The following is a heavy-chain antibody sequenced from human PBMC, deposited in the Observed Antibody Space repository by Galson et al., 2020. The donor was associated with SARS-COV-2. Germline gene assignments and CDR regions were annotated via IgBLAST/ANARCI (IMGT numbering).Heavy chain of an antibody. D-gene: IGHD6-19*01. CDR3: ALATGYSSGWVDY. J-gene: IGHJ4*02. V-gene: IGHV4-38-2*01. Sequence: SETLSLTCAVSGYSISSGYYWGWIRQPPGKGLEWIGSIYHSGSTYYNPSLKSRVTISVDTSKNQFSLKLSSVTAADTAVYYCALATGYSSGWVDYWGQGTLVTVSS. CDR1: GYSISSGYY. CDR2: IYHSGST.